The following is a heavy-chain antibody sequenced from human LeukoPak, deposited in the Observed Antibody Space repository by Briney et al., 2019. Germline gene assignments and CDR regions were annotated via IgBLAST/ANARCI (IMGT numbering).Heavy chain of an antibody. V-gene: IGHV4-34*01. CDR1: GGSFSGYY. Sequence: PSETLSLTCAVYGGSFSGYYWSWIRQPPGKGLEWIGEINHSGSTNYNPSLKSRVTMSVDTSKNQFSLKLSSVTAADTAVYYCARTEDTAMVDYWGQGTLVTVSS. CDR3: ARTEDTAMVDY. CDR2: INHSGST. J-gene: IGHJ4*02. D-gene: IGHD5-18*01.